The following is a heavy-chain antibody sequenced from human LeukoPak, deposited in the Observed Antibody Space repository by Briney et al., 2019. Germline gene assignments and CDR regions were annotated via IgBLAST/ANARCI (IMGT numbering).Heavy chain of an antibody. V-gene: IGHV3-33*01. CDR3: AREVSSGWGSFDY. J-gene: IGHJ4*02. CDR1: GFTFSSYG. Sequence: PGGSLRLSCAASGFTFSSYGMHWVRQAPGKGLEWVAVIWYDGSNKYYADSVKGRFTISRDNSKNTLYLQMNSLRAEDTAVYYCAREVSSGWGSFDYWGQGTLVTVSS. D-gene: IGHD6-25*01. CDR2: IWYDGSNK.